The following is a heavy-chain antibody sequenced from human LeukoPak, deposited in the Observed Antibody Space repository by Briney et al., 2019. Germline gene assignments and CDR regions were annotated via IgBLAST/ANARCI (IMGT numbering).Heavy chain of an antibody. CDR3: AKDPQWELLDDAFDI. J-gene: IGHJ3*02. D-gene: IGHD1-26*01. CDR1: GFTVSSKY. Sequence: GGSLRLSCAASGFTVSSKYMSWVRQAPGKGLEWVSVIYSGGSTYYADSVKGRFTIPRDNSKNTLNLQMNSLRAGDTAVYYCAKDPQWELLDDAFDIWGQGTMVTVSS. V-gene: IGHV3-53*01. CDR2: IYSGGST.